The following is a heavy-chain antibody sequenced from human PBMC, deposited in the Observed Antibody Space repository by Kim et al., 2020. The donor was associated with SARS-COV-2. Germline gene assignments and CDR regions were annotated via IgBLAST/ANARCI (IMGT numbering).Heavy chain of an antibody. Sequence: SETLSLTCAVSGGSISSSNWWSWVRQPPGKGLEWIGEIYHSGSTNYNPSLKSRVTISVDKSKNQFSLKLSSVTAADTAVYYCARDGGGPAEYFQHWGQGTLVTVSS. CDR3: ARDGGGPAEYFQH. J-gene: IGHJ1*01. CDR2: IYHSGST. V-gene: IGHV4-4*02. D-gene: IGHD1-26*01. CDR1: GGSISSSNW.